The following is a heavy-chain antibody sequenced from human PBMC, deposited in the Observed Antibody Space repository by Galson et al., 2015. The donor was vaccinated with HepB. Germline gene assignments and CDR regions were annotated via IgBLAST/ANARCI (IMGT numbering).Heavy chain of an antibody. J-gene: IGHJ4*02. CDR1: GGTFSSYA. CDR2: IIPIFGTA. D-gene: IGHD2-15*01. Sequence: VKVSCKASGGTFSSYAISWVRQAPGQGLEWMGGIIPIFGTANYAQKFQGRVTITADESTSTAYMELSSLRSEDTAVYYCARGGYLGYCSGGSCYRGGFDYWGQGTLVTVSS. V-gene: IGHV1-69*13. CDR3: ARGGYLGYCSGGSCYRGGFDY.